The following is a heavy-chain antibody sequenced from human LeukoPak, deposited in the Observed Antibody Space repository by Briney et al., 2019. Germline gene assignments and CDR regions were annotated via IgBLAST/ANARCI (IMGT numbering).Heavy chain of an antibody. Sequence: GGSLRLSRAASGFTFSNYNMHWVRQAPGKGLEWVSYISSSSSIHYADSVKGRFTISRDNAKNSLYLQMNSLRAEDTALYYCASNVGYWGQGTLVIVSS. CDR1: GFTFSNYN. CDR2: ISSSSSI. CDR3: ASNVGY. V-gene: IGHV3-48*01. J-gene: IGHJ4*02.